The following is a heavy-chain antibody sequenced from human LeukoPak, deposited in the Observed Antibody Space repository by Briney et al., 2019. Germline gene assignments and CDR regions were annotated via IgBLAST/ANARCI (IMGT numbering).Heavy chain of an antibody. Sequence: PSETLSLTCAVYGGSFSGYYWTWIRQPPGKGLEWIGSIYYSGSTYYNPSLKSRVTISVDTSKNQFSLKLSSVTAADTAVYYCARRYMGGAAEYYFDYWGQGTLVTVSS. J-gene: IGHJ4*02. D-gene: IGHD1-1*01. CDR3: ARRYMGGAAEYYFDY. CDR2: IYYSGST. V-gene: IGHV4-34*01. CDR1: GGSFSGYY.